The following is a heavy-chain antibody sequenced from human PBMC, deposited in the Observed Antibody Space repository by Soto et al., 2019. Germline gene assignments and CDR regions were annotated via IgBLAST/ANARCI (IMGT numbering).Heavy chain of an antibody. CDR3: AKGILAPPTVATLQDYYYYGMDV. D-gene: IGHD5-12*01. V-gene: IGHV3-21*04. CDR1: GFTFSSYS. J-gene: IGHJ6*02. CDR2: ISSSSSST. Sequence: PGGSLRLSCAASGFTFSSYSMNWVRQAPGKGLEWVSSISSSSSSTYYADSVKGRFTISRDNSKNTLYLQMNSLRADDTAVYYCAKGILAPPTVATLQDYYYYGMDVWGQGTTVTVSS.